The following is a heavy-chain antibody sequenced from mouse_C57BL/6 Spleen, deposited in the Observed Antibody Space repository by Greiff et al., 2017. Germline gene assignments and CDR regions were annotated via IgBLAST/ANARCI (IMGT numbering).Heavy chain of an antibody. D-gene: IGHD1-1*01. J-gene: IGHJ1*03. CDR1: GFTFSDYG. CDR3: ARRGITTVVPDWYFDV. Sequence: EVQRVESGGGLVKPGGSLKLSCAASGFTFSDYGMHWVRQAPEKGLEWVAYISSGSSTIYYADTLKGRFTISRDNAKNTLFLQMTSLRSEDTAMYYCARRGITTVVPDWYFDVWGTGTTVTVSS. CDR2: ISSGSSTI. V-gene: IGHV5-17*01.